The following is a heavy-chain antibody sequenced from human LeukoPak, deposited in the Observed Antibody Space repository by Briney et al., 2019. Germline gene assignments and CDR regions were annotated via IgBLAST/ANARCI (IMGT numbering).Heavy chain of an antibody. CDR1: GGSFSGYY. CDR2: IYHGGTT. CDR3: ARVGSYSYNWFDP. V-gene: IGHV4-34*01. J-gene: IGHJ5*02. D-gene: IGHD2-15*01. Sequence: ESSETLSLTCAVYGGSFSGYYWSWIRQPPGKGLEWIGSIYHGGTTYYKPSLKSRVAISVDTSKNQFSLKLNSVTATDTAVYYCARVGSYSYNWFDPWGQGTLVTVSS.